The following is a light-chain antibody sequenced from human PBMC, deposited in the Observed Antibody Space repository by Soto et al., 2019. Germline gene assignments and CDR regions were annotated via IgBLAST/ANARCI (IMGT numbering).Light chain of an antibody. Sequence: DIQMTQSPSTLSASVGDRVTITCRASQSISSWLAWYQQKPGKAPKLLIYDASSLESGVPSRFSGSGSGTEFTLTISSLQPDDFAIYYCQHRGTVGQGTKVEIK. V-gene: IGKV1-5*01. CDR3: QHRGT. CDR1: QSISSW. CDR2: DAS. J-gene: IGKJ1*01.